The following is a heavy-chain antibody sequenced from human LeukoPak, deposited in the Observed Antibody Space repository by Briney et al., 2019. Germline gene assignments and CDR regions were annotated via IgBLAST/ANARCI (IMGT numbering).Heavy chain of an antibody. D-gene: IGHD3-10*01. CDR1: GFTFSDHD. Sequence: PGGSLRLSCAVSGFTFSDHDMDWVRQDPGKGLEWVSSVSGGTTYYADSVKGRFTISRDNSKNTVSLQMNSLRAEDTAVYYCAKSVYGSGNYWGQGTLVTVSS. J-gene: IGHJ4*02. V-gene: IGHV3-23*01. CDR2: VSGGTT. CDR3: AKSVYGSGNY.